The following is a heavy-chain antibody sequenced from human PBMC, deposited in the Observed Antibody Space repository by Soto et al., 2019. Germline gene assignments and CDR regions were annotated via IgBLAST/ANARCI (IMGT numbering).Heavy chain of an antibody. CDR1: GGSISSSSYF. J-gene: IGHJ4*02. D-gene: IGHD5-12*01. CDR2: IHYRGST. V-gene: IGHV4-39*01. CDR3: ARGLGYYFDS. Sequence: SETLSLTCXVSGGSISSSSYFWGWIRQPPGKGLEWIGNIHYRGSTYYNASLKSRVTISVDTSKNHFSLKLSSVTAADSAVYSCARGLGYYFDSWGQGMLVTVSS.